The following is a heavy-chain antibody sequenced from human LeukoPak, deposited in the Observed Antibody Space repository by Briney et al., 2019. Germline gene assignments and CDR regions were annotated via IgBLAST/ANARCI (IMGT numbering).Heavy chain of an antibody. CDR1: GLTVRNFD. CDR2: ISTSGSTV. D-gene: IGHD4-17*01. V-gene: IGHV3-48*01. Sequence: GGSLRLSCAGSGLTVRNFDVNWVRQAPGKGLEWVSYISTSGSTVYYADSVKGRFTISRDNAKNSLYLQMNSLRAEDTAVYYCGANTVTTAPLQAAWGQRTLVTVSS. J-gene: IGHJ5*02. CDR3: GANTVTTAPLQAA.